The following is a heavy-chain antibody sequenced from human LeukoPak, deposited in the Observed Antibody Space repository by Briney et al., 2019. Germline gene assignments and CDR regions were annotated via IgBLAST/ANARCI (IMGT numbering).Heavy chain of an antibody. V-gene: IGHV1-8*01. CDR1: GYTFTSYD. D-gene: IGHD5-18*01. CDR3: ARAVFSGYSYGYYRPGDY. CDR2: MNPNRGNT. Sequence: ASVKVSCKASGYTFTSYDINWVRQATGQGLEWMGWMNPNRGNTGYAQKFQGRVTMNRNTSIRKAYMELSSLRSEDTAVYYCARAVFSGYSYGYYRPGDYWGQGTLVTVSS. J-gene: IGHJ4*02.